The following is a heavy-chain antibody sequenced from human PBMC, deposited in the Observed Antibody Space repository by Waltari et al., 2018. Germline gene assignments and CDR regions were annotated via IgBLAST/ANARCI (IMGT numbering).Heavy chain of an antibody. Sequence: QLVQSGTEVKKPGESLKISCKTSGYSFNNYWIGWMRQMPGKGLEWMGIVRPDNSDTRYIPSFRGQVTISADKSISIAYLQWSSLKASETAIYYCARHTEDDNGDDWGQGTLVTVSS. CDR2: VRPDNSDT. V-gene: IGHV5-51*01. CDR1: GYSFNNYW. J-gene: IGHJ4*02. CDR3: ARHTEDDNGDD. D-gene: IGHD1-1*01.